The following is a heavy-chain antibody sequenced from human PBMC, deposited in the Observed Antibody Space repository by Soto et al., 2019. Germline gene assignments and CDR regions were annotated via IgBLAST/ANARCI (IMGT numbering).Heavy chain of an antibody. J-gene: IGHJ4*02. Sequence: SETLSLTCTVYGGSLSGYYWSWIRQPPGKGLEWIGEIHDSGSANYKSSLKSRVTISVDTSKNQFSLKLTSVTVADTAVYYCARETQWLGPHYWGQGTLVTVSS. CDR1: GGSLSGYY. CDR2: IHDSGSA. D-gene: IGHD6-19*01. CDR3: ARETQWLGPHY. V-gene: IGHV4-34*01.